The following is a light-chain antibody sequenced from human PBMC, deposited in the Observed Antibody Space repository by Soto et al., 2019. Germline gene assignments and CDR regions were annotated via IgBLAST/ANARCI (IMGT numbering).Light chain of an antibody. CDR2: DVT. V-gene: IGLV2-11*01. J-gene: IGLJ2*01. CDR1: SSDVGGYNY. CDR3: CSYAGTYTVT. Sequence: QSALTQPRSVSGYPGQSVTISCTGTSSDVGGYNYVSWYQQHPGKAPKLMIYDVTKRPSGVPDRFSGSKSGNAASLTISGLQAEDEADYYCCSYAGTYTVTFGGGTKLTVL.